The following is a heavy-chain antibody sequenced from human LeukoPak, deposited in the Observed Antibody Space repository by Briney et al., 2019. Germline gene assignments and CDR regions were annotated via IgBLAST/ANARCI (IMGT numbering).Heavy chain of an antibody. D-gene: IGHD5-18*01. CDR1: GGSITQTNY. CDR2: IYYSGST. Sequence: SETLSLTCDVSGGSITQTNYWTWVRQPPGKGLECIGSIYYSGSTYYNPSLKSRVTISVDTSKNQVSLKLSSVTAADTAVYYCARLRGYSYGSIDYWGQGTLVTVSS. J-gene: IGHJ4*02. CDR3: ARLRGYSYGSIDY. V-gene: IGHV4-39*01.